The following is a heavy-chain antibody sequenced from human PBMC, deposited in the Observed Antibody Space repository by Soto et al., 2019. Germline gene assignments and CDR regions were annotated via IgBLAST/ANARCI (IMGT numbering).Heavy chain of an antibody. CDR3: TRDVTTSGRHPPEST. CDR2: IFYGGST. V-gene: IGHV4-61*01. D-gene: IGHD6-19*01. J-gene: IGHJ5*02. Sequence: QVQLQESGPGLVKPSETLSLTCTVSGGSVSSGNYYWSWIRQSPVKGLEWIGYIFYGGSTNYSPSLKSRVTISVDTSKNQFSLKLRSVTAADTAVYYCTRDVTTSGRHPPESTWGQGTLVTVS. CDR1: GGSVSSGNYY.